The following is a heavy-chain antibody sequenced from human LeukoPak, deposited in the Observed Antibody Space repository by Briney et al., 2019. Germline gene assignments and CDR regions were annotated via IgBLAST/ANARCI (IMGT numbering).Heavy chain of an antibody. CDR1: GYTLTELS. Sequence: ASVKVSCKVSGYTLTELSMHWVRQAPGQGLEWVGWIHPNTGATHYAQKFQGRLTMTRDTSISTVYMELTRLRSDDTAVYYCARGMGRYSGYDYDYWGQGTLVTASS. J-gene: IGHJ4*02. D-gene: IGHD5-12*01. CDR3: ARGMGRYSGYDYDY. CDR2: IHPNTGAT. V-gene: IGHV1-2*02.